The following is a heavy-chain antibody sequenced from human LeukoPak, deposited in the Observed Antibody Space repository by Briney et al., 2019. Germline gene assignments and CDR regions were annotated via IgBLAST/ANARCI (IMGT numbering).Heavy chain of an antibody. CDR3: ARAPYYDILTGYYLFDY. V-gene: IGHV1-8*01. CDR1: GYTFTSYD. J-gene: IGHJ4*02. Sequence: ASVKVSCKSSGYTFTSYDMNWVRQATGQGLEWMGWMNSNSDNTGYAQKFQGRVILTRNTSLSTAYIELSSLRSEDTAVYYCARAPYYDILTGYYLFDYWGQGTLVTVSS. D-gene: IGHD3-9*01. CDR2: MNSNSDNT.